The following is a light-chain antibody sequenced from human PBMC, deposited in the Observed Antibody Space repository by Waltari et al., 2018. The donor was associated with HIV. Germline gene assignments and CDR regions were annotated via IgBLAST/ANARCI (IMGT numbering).Light chain of an antibody. CDR2: NNS. Sequence: QSVLTQPPSASGTPGQRVTISCSGSGSNLVNYTVNWYKLLPGAATKLLIYNNSRRPSGVPDRFSGSKSGTSASLAISGLQSDDEAGYYCAAWDARLDGLYVFGTGTRVTVL. V-gene: IGLV1-44*01. J-gene: IGLJ1*01. CDR3: AAWDARLDGLYV. CDR1: GSNLVNYT.